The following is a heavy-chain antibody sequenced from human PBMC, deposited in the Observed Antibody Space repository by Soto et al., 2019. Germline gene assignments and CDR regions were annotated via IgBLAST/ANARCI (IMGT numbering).Heavy chain of an antibody. V-gene: IGHV3-23*01. J-gene: IGHJ4*02. Sequence: PGGSLRLSCAASGFTFSSYAMSWVRQAPGKGLEWVSAISGSGGSTYYADSVEGRFTISRDNSKNTLYLQMNSLRAEDTAVYYCAKDPRFGVTARNDYWGQGTLVTVSS. CDR3: AKDPRFGVTARNDY. CDR1: GFTFSSYA. CDR2: ISGSGGST. D-gene: IGHD2-21*02.